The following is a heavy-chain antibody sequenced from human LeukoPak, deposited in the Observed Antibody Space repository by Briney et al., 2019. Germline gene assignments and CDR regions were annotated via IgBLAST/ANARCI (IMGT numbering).Heavy chain of an antibody. Sequence: GGSLRLSCAASGFTFSSYAMSWVRQAPGKGLEWVSAISGSGGSTYYADSVKGRFTISRDNSKNTLYLQMNSLRAEDTAVYYRAKDPWGSYYNSYFDYWGQGTLVTVSS. J-gene: IGHJ4*02. CDR3: AKDPWGSYYNSYFDY. CDR2: ISGSGGST. D-gene: IGHD3-10*01. CDR1: GFTFSSYA. V-gene: IGHV3-23*01.